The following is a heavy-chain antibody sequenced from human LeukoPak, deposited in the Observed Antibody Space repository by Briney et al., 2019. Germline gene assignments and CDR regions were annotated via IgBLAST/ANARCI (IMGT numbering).Heavy chain of an antibody. CDR1: GFTFSNYN. CDR2: ISSSSNII. V-gene: IGHV3-48*01. D-gene: IGHD3-10*01. CDR3: ARDFAREFTIDY. J-gene: IGHJ4*02. Sequence: GGSLRLSCAASGFTFSNYNMNWVRQPPGKGLQRVSYISSSSNIIYYADSVKGRFTISRDNAKNSLFLQMNSLRAEDTAVYYSARDFAREFTIDYWGQGTLVTVSS.